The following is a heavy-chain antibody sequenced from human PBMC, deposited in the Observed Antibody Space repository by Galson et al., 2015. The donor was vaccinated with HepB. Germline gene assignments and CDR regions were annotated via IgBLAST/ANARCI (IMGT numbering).Heavy chain of an antibody. CDR3: ARDFSFDPGDEWELRGAFDI. D-gene: IGHD1-26*01. Sequence: SLRLSCAASGFTFDDYAMHWVRQAPGKGLEWVSGISWNSGSIGYADSVKGRFTISRDNAKNSLYLQMSRLRSDDTAVYYCARDFSFDPGDEWELRGAFDIWGQGTMVTVSS. CDR1: GFTFDDYA. CDR2: ISWNSGSI. J-gene: IGHJ3*02. V-gene: IGHV3-9*01.